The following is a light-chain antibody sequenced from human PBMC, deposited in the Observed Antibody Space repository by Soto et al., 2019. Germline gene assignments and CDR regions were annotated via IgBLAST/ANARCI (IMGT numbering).Light chain of an antibody. J-gene: IGLJ1*01. CDR1: SANIGNNF. CDR3: VSWDDSLSGLV. V-gene: IGLV1-47*02. CDR2: SNN. Sequence: SELPRPASASGTRGQPVNISCSGRSANIGNNFVCWYQQLPGTAPKLLIYSNNQRPSGVPDRFSGSKSGTSASLAISGLRSEDEGDYYCVSWDDSLSGLVFGTGTKVTV.